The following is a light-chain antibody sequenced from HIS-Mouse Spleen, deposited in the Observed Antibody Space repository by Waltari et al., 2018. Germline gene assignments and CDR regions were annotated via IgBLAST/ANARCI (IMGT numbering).Light chain of an antibody. CDR2: EVS. J-gene: IGLJ2*01. CDR1: RSYVRVSNY. CDR3: SSYTSSSPYVV. Sequence: SALTQPASVSGSPGQPSTISCTRTRSYVRVSNYVPGYHQHPGKAPKLMIYEVSNRPSGVSNRFSGSKSGTTASLTISGLQAEDEADYYCSSYTSSSPYVVFGGGTKLTVL. V-gene: IGLV2-14*01.